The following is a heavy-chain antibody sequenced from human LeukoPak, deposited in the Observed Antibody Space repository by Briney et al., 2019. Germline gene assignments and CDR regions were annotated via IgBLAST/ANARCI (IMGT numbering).Heavy chain of an antibody. CDR3: ARDQGLLVVAGRFGY. CDR2: ISSSNSYI. D-gene: IGHD6-19*01. V-gene: IGHV3-21*01. Sequence: PGGSLRLSCAASGFTFSSYSMNWVRQAPGKGLEWVSSISSSNSYIHNADSVKGRFTISRDKVKNSLYLQMNSLRAEDTAVYYCARDQGLLVVAGRFGYWGQGTLVTVSS. J-gene: IGHJ4*02. CDR1: GFTFSSYS.